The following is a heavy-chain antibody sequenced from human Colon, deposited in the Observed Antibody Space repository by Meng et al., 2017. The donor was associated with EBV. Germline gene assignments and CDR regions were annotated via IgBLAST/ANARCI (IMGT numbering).Heavy chain of an antibody. CDR3: ARRPTGIDY. D-gene: IGHD2-8*02. V-gene: IGHV4/OR15-8*01. J-gene: IGHJ4*02. CDR2: IIHGGSP. CDR1: GGSISSGAY. Sequence: QVQLQESGPGLVKPLQTLSPTCSVSGGSISSGAYWNWIRQPPGKGLEWIGEIIHGGSPSYNPSLKSRVTISIDTSKNQLSLMLSSVTAADTAVYYCARRPTGIDYWGQGTLVTAYS.